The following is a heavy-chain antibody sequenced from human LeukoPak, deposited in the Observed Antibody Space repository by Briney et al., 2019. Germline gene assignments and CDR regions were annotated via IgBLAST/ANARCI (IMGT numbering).Heavy chain of an antibody. V-gene: IGHV6-1*01. J-gene: IGHJ6*03. D-gene: IGHD6-19*01. CDR1: GDSVSSNSAA. CDR2: TYYRSKWYN. CDR3: ARGPVVAGINYHYYMDV. Sequence: SQTLSLTCAISGDSVSSNSAAWNWIRQSPSRGLEWLGRTYYRSKWYNDYAVSVKSRITINPDTSKNQFSLQLNSVTPEDTAVYYCARGPVVAGINYHYYMDVWGKGTTVTVSS.